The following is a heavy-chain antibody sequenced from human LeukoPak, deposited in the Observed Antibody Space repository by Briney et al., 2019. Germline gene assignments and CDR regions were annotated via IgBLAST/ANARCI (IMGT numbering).Heavy chain of an antibody. CDR1: GGTFSSYA. V-gene: IGHV1-69*05. Sequence: AASVKVSCKASGGTFSSYAISWVRQAPGQGLEWMGGIIPIFGTANYAQKFQGRVTITTDEYTSTAYMELSSLRSEDTAVYYCAKHAPLAYCGGDCYSGFDYWGQGTLVTVSS. CDR3: AKHAPLAYCGGDCYSGFDY. CDR2: IIPIFGTA. D-gene: IGHD2-21*02. J-gene: IGHJ4*02.